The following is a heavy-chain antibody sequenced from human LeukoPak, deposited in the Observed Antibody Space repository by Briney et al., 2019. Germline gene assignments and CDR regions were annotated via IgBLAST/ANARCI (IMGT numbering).Heavy chain of an antibody. J-gene: IGHJ4*02. CDR1: GGTFSSYA. D-gene: IGHD3/OR15-3a*01. Sequence: GSSVKVSCKASGGTFSSYAISWVRQAPGQGLEWMGRIIPILGIANYAQKFQGRVTMTEDTSTDTAYMELSSLRSEDTAVYYCATDLGTGTFDYWGQGTLVTVSS. V-gene: IGHV1-69*04. CDR3: ATDLGTGTFDY. CDR2: IIPILGIA.